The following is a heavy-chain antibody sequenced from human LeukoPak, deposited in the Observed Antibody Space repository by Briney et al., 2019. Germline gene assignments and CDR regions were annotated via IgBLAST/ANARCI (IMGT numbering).Heavy chain of an antibody. CDR2: INTDGSIT. J-gene: IGHJ5*02. Sequence: GGSLRLSCAASGFTFSDYWIHWVRQAPGKGLVWVSRINTDGSITNYADSVKGRFTISRDNSKNTLYLQMNSLRAEDTAVYYCAKASSGYSYGRNWFDPWGQGTPVTVSS. D-gene: IGHD5-18*01. CDR1: GFTFSDYW. CDR3: AKASSGYSYGRNWFDP. V-gene: IGHV3-74*01.